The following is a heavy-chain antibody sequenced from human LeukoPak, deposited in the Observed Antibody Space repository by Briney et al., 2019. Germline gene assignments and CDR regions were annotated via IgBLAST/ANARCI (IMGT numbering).Heavy chain of an antibody. V-gene: IGHV1-46*01. CDR2: IDPFGGTT. D-gene: IGHD4-17*01. Sequence: ASVKVSCKASGYTFTTYYMHWVRQAPGQGLEWMGVIDPFGGTTNYAQKFQGRITMNRETSTSTVYMELSSLRSEDTAVYYCARASFTETAFVYWFDPWGQGTLVVVSS. CDR3: ARASFTETAFVYWFDP. CDR1: GYTFTTYY. J-gene: IGHJ5*02.